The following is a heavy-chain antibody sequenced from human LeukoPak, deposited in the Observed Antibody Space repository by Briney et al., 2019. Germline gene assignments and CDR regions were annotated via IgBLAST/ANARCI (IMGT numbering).Heavy chain of an antibody. CDR3: AGSLGYCTSNFCYLKY. CDR1: GYTFTGYY. J-gene: IGHJ4*02. CDR2: ISAQHGQT. Sequence: ASVKVSCKASGYTFTGYYMHWARQAPGQGLEWMGWISAQHGQTEYAPNSQDRVTMTTDTYTNTAYMELRSLRSDDTAVYYCAGSLGYCTSNFCYLKYWGQGTLVTVSS. D-gene: IGHD2-2*01. V-gene: IGHV1-18*04.